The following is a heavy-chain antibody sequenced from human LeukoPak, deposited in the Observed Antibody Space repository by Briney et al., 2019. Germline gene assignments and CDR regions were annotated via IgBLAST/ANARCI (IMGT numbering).Heavy chain of an antibody. CDR2: INPSGGST. V-gene: IGHV1-46*01. D-gene: IGHD6-13*01. J-gene: IGHJ5*02. CDR1: GYTFTSYY. Sequence: GASVKVSCKASGYTFTSYYMHRVRQAPGQGLEWMGIINPSGGSTSYAQKFQGRVTMTRDTSTSTVYMELSSLRSEDTAVYYCARGGPTTYSSTDDWFDPWGQGTLVTVSS. CDR3: ARGGPTTYSSTDDWFDP.